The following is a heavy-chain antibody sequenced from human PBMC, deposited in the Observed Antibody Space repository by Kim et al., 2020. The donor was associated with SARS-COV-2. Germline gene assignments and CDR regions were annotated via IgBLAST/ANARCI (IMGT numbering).Heavy chain of an antibody. CDR2: INSDGSST. D-gene: IGHD6-13*01. Sequence: GGSLRLSCAASGFTFSSYWMHWVRQAPGKGLVWVSRINSDGSSTNYADSVKGRFTISRDNAKNTLYLQMNSLRAEDTAVYYCARVAYIIAAPLEYWGQGTLVTVSS. CDR3: ARVAYIIAAPLEY. V-gene: IGHV3-74*01. J-gene: IGHJ4*02. CDR1: GFTFSSYW.